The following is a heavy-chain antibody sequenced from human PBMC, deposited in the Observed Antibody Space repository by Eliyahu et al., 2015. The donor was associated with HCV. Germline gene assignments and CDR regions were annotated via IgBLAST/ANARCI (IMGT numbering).Heavy chain of an antibody. CDR3: ASGGGGIAVAGTGGWFDP. Sequence: QVQLQESGPGLVXPSETLSLTCTVSGGXITTYYWSWIRQPPGKGXEWIGYIHYSGSTNYNPSLKSRVTISXDTSKNXLSLKLTSVTAADTAXYYCASGGGGIAVAGTGGWFDPWGQGTLVTVSS. CDR2: IHYSGST. D-gene: IGHD6-19*01. CDR1: GGXITTYY. V-gene: IGHV4-59*01. J-gene: IGHJ5*02.